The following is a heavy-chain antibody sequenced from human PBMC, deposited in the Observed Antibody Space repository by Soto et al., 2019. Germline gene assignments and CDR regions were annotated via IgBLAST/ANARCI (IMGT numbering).Heavy chain of an antibody. V-gene: IGHV1-3*01. CDR2: INAGNGNT. Sequence: ASENVACKGGAYAFTSYGPHWVRQAPGQRLEWMGWINAGNGNTKYSQKFQGRVTITRDTSASTAYMELSSLRSEDTAVYYCASSYDYDSSVYFMLRYYYG. J-gene: IGHJ6*01. CDR1: AYAFTSYG. CDR3: ASSYDYDSSVYFMLRYYYG. D-gene: IGHD3-22*01.